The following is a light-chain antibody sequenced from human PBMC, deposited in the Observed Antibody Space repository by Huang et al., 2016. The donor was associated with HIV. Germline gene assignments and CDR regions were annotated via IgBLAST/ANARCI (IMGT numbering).Light chain of an antibody. V-gene: IGKV1-33*01. Sequence: DIQMTPSPSSLSASAGDRVTITCQASQDVGNSLNWFQQKPGQAPKLLISDTSNLETGVPSRFSGSGSATDFTLTISSLQPEDIATYYCQQYDNLPWAFGQGTKVELK. CDR2: DTS. CDR1: QDVGNS. CDR3: QQYDNLPWA. J-gene: IGKJ1*01.